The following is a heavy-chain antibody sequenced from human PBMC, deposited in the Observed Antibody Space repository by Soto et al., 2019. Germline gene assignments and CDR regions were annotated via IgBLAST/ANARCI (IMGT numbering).Heavy chain of an antibody. CDR1: GGSISSGGYY. Sequence: KPSETLSLTGTVSGGSISSGGYYLSWIRQHPGKGLEWIGYIYYSGSTYYNPSLKSRVTISVDTSKNQFSLKLSSVTAADTAVYYCARGGRSPEYSSSFGYWGKGTLVTVS. D-gene: IGHD6-6*01. CDR2: IYYSGST. CDR3: ARGGRSPEYSSSFGY. J-gene: IGHJ4*02. V-gene: IGHV4-31*03.